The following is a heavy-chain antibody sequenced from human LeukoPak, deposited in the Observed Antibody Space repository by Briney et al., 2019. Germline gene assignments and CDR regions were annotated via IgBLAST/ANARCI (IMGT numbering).Heavy chain of an antibody. D-gene: IGHD3-10*01. Sequence: SETLSLTCTVSGGSISSSRYYWGWIRQPPGKGLEWIGSIYYSGSTYYNPSLKSRVTISVDTSKNQFSLKLSSVTAADTAVYYCARPRFGELLFDYWGQGTLVTVSS. J-gene: IGHJ4*02. CDR1: GGSISSSRYY. V-gene: IGHV4-39*07. CDR2: IYYSGST. CDR3: ARPRFGELLFDY.